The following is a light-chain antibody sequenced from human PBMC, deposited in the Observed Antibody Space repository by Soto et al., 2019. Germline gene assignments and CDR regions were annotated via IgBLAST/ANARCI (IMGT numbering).Light chain of an antibody. Sequence: EIVMTQSPATLSVSPGERATLXXRASQSVSSDLVWYQQKAGQAPRLXIYDASSRATGIPDRFSGSGSGTDFTLTISRLEPEDFAVYYCQQYGSSPRTFGQGTKVDIK. CDR3: QQYGSSPRT. V-gene: IGKV3-20*01. J-gene: IGKJ1*01. CDR2: DAS. CDR1: QSVSSD.